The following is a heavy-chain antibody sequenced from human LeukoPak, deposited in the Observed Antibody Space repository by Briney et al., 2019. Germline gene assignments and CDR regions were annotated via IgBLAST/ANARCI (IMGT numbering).Heavy chain of an antibody. CDR1: GFTFSSYA. CDR2: ISYDGSNK. CDR3: AKGTAAIDP. Sequence: PGGSLRLSCAASGFTFSSYAMHWVRQAPGKGLEWVAVISYDGSNKYYADSVKGRFTISRDNSKNTLYLQMNSLRAEDTAVYYCAKGTAAIDPWGQGTLVTVSS. J-gene: IGHJ5*02. D-gene: IGHD2-2*01. V-gene: IGHV3-30-3*01.